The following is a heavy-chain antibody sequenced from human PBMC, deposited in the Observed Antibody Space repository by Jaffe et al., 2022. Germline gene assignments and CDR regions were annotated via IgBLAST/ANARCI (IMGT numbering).Heavy chain of an antibody. V-gene: IGHV4-39*01. Sequence: QLQLQESGPGLVKPSETLSLTCTVSGGSVGSTNYYWGWIRQSPGKGLEWIGSVDYSGRTQYKPSLKSRVTISVDTSKNQFSLKVNSVTAADTAMYYCTRHAYYYGSGNNIRYFQHWGQGTLITVSS. J-gene: IGHJ1*01. CDR2: VDYSGRT. CDR1: GGSVGSTNYY. D-gene: IGHD3-10*01. CDR3: TRHAYYYGSGNNIRYFQH.